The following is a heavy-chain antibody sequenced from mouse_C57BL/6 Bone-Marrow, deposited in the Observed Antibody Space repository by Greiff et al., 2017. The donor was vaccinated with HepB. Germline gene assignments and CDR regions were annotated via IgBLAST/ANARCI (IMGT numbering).Heavy chain of an antibody. D-gene: IGHD2-3*01. CDR2: IYTRDGST. J-gene: IGHJ1*03. Sequence: QVQLKESDAELVKPGASVKISCKVSGYTFTDHTIHWMKQRPEQGLEWIGYIYTRDGSTKYNEKFKGKATLTADKSASTAYMQLNNLTSEDSAVYFFSSRWLLLDCYFDVWGTGTPVTVSS. CDR3: SSRWLLLDCYFDV. CDR1: GYTFTDHT. V-gene: IGHV1-78*01.